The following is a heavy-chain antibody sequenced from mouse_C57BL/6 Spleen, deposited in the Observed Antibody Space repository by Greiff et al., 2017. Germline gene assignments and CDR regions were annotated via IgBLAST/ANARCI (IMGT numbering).Heavy chain of an antibody. CDR3: ARGGYYGNTYAMDY. V-gene: IGHV1-52*01. CDR1: GYTFTSYW. Sequence: LQPGAELVRPGSSVKLSCKASGYTFTSYWMHWVKQRPIQGLEWIGNIDPSDSETHYNQKFKDKATLTVDKSSSTAYMQLSSLTSEDSAVYYCARGGYYGNTYAMDYWGQGTSVTVSS. CDR2: IDPSDSET. J-gene: IGHJ4*01. D-gene: IGHD2-1*01.